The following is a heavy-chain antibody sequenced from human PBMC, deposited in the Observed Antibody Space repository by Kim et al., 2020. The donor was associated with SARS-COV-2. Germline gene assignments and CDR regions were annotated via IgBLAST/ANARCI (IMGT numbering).Heavy chain of an antibody. D-gene: IGHD2-15*01. V-gene: IGHV3-11*03. Sequence: GGSLRLSCAASGFTFSDYYMSWIRQAPGKGLEWVSYISSSSSYTNYADSVKGRFTISRDNAKNSLYLQMNSLRAEDTAVYYCASSYCSGGSCYVRGGGYWGQGTLVTVSS. CDR2: ISSSSSYT. CDR3: ASSYCSGGSCYVRGGGY. J-gene: IGHJ4*02. CDR1: GFTFSDYY.